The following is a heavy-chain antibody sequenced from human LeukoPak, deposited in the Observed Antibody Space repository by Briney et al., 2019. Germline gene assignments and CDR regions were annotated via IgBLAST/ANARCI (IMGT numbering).Heavy chain of an antibody. CDR3: TRDQRVTPYYYYYYMDV. D-gene: IGHD4-23*01. J-gene: IGHJ6*03. Sequence: GRSLRLSCTASGFTFGDYAMSWVRQAPGKGLEWVGLIRSKAYGGTTEYAASVKGRFIISRDDSKSIAYLQMNSLKTEDTAVYYCTRDQRVTPYYYYYYMDVWGKGTTVTVSS. V-gene: IGHV3-49*04. CDR1: GFTFGDYA. CDR2: IRSKAYGGTT.